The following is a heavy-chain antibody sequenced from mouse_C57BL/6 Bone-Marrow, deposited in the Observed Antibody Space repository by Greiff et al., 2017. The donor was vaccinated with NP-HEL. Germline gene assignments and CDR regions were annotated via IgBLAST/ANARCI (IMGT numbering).Heavy chain of an antibody. CDR3: ARKGDGYFFYWYFDV. CDR2: IYPGGGYT. Sequence: VKLQQSGAELVRPGTSVKMSCKASGYTFTNYWIGWAKQRPGHGLEWIGDIYPGGGYTNYNEKFKGKATLTADKSSSTAYMQFSSLTSEDSAIYYCARKGDGYFFYWYFDVWGTGTTVTVSS. J-gene: IGHJ1*03. CDR1: GYTFTNYW. D-gene: IGHD2-3*01. V-gene: IGHV1-63*01.